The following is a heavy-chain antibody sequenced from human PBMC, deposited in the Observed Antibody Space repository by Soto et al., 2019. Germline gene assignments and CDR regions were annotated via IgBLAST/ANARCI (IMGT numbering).Heavy chain of an antibody. Sequence: EVQLVECGGRLVQPGGSLRLSCAASGFTLSSYSMNWARQAPGKGLEWVSYISSSSSTIYYADSVKGRFTISRDNAKNSLYLQMNSLRDEDTAVYYCVRGGAFKIDYWGQGTLVTVSS. J-gene: IGHJ4*02. CDR3: VRGGAFKIDY. D-gene: IGHD3-16*01. CDR2: ISSSSSTI. CDR1: GFTLSSYS. V-gene: IGHV3-48*02.